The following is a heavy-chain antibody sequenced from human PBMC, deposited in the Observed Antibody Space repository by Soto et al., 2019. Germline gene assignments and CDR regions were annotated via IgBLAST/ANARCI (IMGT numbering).Heavy chain of an antibody. J-gene: IGHJ5*02. CDR1: GFTFSNYW. Sequence: GGSLRLSCAASGFTFSNYWMHWVRQAPGKGLEWVSHINSDGTSTSFADSVKGRFTISRDNAKNTLYLQVDSLRAEDTAVYYCAPRHCTNGVCYNWSWGQGTLVTVSS. V-gene: IGHV3-74*01. D-gene: IGHD2-8*01. CDR3: APRHCTNGVCYNWS. CDR2: INSDGTST.